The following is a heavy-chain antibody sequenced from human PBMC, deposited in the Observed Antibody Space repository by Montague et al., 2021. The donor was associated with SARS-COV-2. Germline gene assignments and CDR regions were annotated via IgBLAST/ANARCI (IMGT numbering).Heavy chain of an antibody. J-gene: IGHJ4*02. Sequence: SETLSLTCTVSGASINGHHWSWIRQPPGKGLEWIGYMKSSGSTNYKPSLKSRVTISVDTSKKQVSLKMISVTAAGTAVYYCARDLGDRDGGFDYWGQGTLVTVSP. CDR1: GASINGHH. CDR2: MKSSGST. V-gene: IGHV4-59*11. CDR3: ARDLGDRDGGFDY. D-gene: IGHD3-16*01.